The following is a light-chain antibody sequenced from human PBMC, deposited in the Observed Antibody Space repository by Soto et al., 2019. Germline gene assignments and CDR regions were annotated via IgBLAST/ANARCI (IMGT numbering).Light chain of an antibody. Sequence: EIVLTQSPDTLAVSPWEVATLSCWASQSVTSNLAWYQQKRGQAPRLLRYAASTRATGVPARFSGSGSGTEFTLTISSLQSEDFAVYYCQQYNNWPPITFGQGTRLEIK. CDR2: AAS. CDR3: QQYNNWPPIT. V-gene: IGKV3D-15*01. CDR1: QSVTSN. J-gene: IGKJ5*01.